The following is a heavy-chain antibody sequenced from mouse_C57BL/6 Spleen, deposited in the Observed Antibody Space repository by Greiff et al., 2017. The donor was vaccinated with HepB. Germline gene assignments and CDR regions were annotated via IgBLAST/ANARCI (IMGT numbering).Heavy chain of an antibody. V-gene: IGHV5-16*01. Sequence: EVQLVESEGGLVQPGSSMKLSCTASGFTFSDYYMAWVRQVPEKGLEWVANINYDGSSTYYLDSLKSRFIISRDNAKNILYLQMSSLKSEDTATYYCARDDRNYEFAYWGQVTLVTVSA. CDR2: INYDGSST. J-gene: IGHJ3*01. D-gene: IGHD2-1*01. CDR1: GFTFSDYY. CDR3: ARDDRNYEFAY.